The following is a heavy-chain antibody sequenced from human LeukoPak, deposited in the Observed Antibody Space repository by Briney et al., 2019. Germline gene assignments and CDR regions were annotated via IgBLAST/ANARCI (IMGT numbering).Heavy chain of an antibody. CDR1: GGSISSSSYY. D-gene: IGHD5-18*01. CDR2: IYYSGST. J-gene: IGHJ4*02. Sequence: SETLSLTCTVSGGSISSSSYYWGWIRQPPGKGLEWIGSIYYSGSTYYNPSLKSRVTISADTSKNQFSLKLSSLTAADTAVYYCARGSYGFGYWGQGTLVTVSS. V-gene: IGHV4-39*01. CDR3: ARGSYGFGY.